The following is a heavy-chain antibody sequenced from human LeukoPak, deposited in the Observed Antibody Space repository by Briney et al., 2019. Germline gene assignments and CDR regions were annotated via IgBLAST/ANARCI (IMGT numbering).Heavy chain of an antibody. V-gene: IGHV3-30-3*01. D-gene: IGHD1-26*01. CDR2: MSVDGISQ. CDR3: GKNRYSGSLSPFDI. Sequence: GGSLRLSCVASGFSFSSYSIHWVRRVPGKGLEWVAVMSVDGISQYYADSVRGRFTVSRDTSKNTQSLQMNSLRAEDTAVYYCGKNRYSGSLSPFDIWGQGTMVTVSS. J-gene: IGHJ3*02. CDR1: GFSFSSYS.